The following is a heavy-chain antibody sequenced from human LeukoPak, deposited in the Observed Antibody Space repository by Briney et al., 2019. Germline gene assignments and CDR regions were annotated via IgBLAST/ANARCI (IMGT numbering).Heavy chain of an antibody. D-gene: IGHD5-12*01. CDR1: XGSVSSGSYY. CDR3: AREASYYYYGMDV. CDR2: IYYSGST. Sequence: KPSETLSLTCTVSXGSVSSGSYYWSWIRQPPGKGLEWIGYIYYSGSTNYNPSLKSRVTISVDTSKNRFSLKLSSVTAADTAVYYCAREASYYYYGMDVWGQGTTVTVSS. J-gene: IGHJ6*02. V-gene: IGHV4-61*01.